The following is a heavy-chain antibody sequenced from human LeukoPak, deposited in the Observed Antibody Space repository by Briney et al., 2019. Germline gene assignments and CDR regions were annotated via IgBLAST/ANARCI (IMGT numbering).Heavy chain of an antibody. J-gene: IGHJ4*02. CDR2: INWNGGST. Sequence: PGGSLRLSCAASGFTFDDYGMSWVRQAPGKGLEWGSGINWNGGSTGYADSVKGRFTISRDNAKNSLYLQMNSLSAEDTALYHCARHPPPGIAAKGSPPHFDYWGQGTLVTVSS. CDR1: GFTFDDYG. CDR3: ARHPPPGIAAKGSPPHFDY. D-gene: IGHD6-13*01. V-gene: IGHV3-20*01.